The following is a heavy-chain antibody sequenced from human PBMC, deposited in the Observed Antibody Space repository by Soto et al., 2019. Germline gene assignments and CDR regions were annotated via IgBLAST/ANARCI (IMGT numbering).Heavy chain of an antibody. CDR2: INISNGHK. D-gene: IGHD4-17*01. CDR1: GDALERYE. CDR3: AGDTDLTLVTTLDC. Sequence: VSRKGSGDALERYEVYWGRRALGQRIEGRGWINISNGHKAYSQNFQGRVTMTRDTSASTAYMDGSSLRSEDTAVYYCAGDTDLTLVTTLDCRGHGTPVTISS. V-gene: IGHV1-3*04. J-gene: IGHJ4*01.